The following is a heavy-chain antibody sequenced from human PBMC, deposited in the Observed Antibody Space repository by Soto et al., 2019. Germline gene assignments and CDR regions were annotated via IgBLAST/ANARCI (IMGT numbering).Heavy chain of an antibody. V-gene: IGHV4-30-4*01. CDR3: ARGPRGDKVDY. CDR1: GGSINNNGYF. J-gene: IGHJ4*02. D-gene: IGHD7-27*01. Sequence: QVQLQESGPGVVEPSQTLSLTCTVSGGSINNNGYFWSWIRQPPGSGLEWIGHIYNSGSTYSNPSLKSRLTISVDTSKNQFSLKLSSVTAADPAVYCCARGPRGDKVDYWGQGTLVTVSS. CDR2: IYNSGST.